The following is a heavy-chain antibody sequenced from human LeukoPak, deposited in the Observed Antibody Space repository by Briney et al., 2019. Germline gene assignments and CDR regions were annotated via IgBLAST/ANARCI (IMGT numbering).Heavy chain of an antibody. CDR3: ARPLIPVYDTNVYFYVDYYYYYGMDV. V-gene: IGHV3-30*03. CDR2: ISYDGSNK. D-gene: IGHD3-22*01. Sequence: GGSLRLSCAASGFTFSNYGMHWVRQAPGKGLEWVAVISYDGSNKYYADSVKGRFTISRDNSKNTLYLQLNSLSAEDTAVYFCARPLIPVYDTNVYFYVDYYYYYGMDVWGQGTTVTVSS. J-gene: IGHJ6*02. CDR1: GFTFSNYG.